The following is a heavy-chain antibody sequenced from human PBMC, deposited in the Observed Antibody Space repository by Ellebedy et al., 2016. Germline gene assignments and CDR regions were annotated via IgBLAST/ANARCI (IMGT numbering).Heavy chain of an antibody. D-gene: IGHD5-24*01. J-gene: IGHJ4*02. Sequence: SVKVSXXASGGTFSSYAISWVRQAPGQGLEWMGGIILIFGTANYAQKFQGRVTITADESTSTAYMELSSLRSEDTAVYYCARARNGYNYDVDYWGQGTLVTVSS. V-gene: IGHV1-69*13. CDR2: IILIFGTA. CDR3: ARARNGYNYDVDY. CDR1: GGTFSSYA.